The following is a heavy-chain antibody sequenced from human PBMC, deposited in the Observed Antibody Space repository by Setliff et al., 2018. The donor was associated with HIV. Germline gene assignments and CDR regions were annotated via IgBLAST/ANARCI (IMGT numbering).Heavy chain of an antibody. J-gene: IGHJ4*02. CDR1: AGSFSGYY. Sequence: PSETLSLTCAVYAGSFSGYYWSWIRQPSGKGLEWIGEINHSGSTNYNPSLKSRVTISVDTSKNQFSLKLSSVTAADTAVYYCARYCSSTTCYPRNFDYWGQGTLVTVSS. CDR3: ARYCSSTTCYPRNFDY. D-gene: IGHD2-2*01. CDR2: INHSGST. V-gene: IGHV4-34*01.